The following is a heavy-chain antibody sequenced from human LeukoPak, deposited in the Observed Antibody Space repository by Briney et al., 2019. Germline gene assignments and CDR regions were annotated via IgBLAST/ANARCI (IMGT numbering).Heavy chain of an antibody. CDR3: TTDLRQWILPTNDY. D-gene: IGHD2-2*03. V-gene: IGHV3-15*01. Sequence: GQPHRLYCAAYGFTFTNDWISWLSPAKGQGLHWAGRMKSKTDGGTTDYAAPVEGRFTISRDDSKNTLYLQMNSLKTEDTAVYYCTTDLRQWILPTNDYWGQGTLVTVSS. CDR1: GFTFTNDW. CDR2: MKSKTDGGTT. J-gene: IGHJ4*02.